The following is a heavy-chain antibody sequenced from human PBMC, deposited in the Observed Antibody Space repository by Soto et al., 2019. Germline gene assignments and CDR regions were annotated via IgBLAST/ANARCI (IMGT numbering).Heavy chain of an antibody. Sequence: QVQLVESGGGVVQPGRSLRLSCAASGFTFSSYGMHWVRQAPGKGLEWVAVIWYDGSNKYYADSVKGRFTISRDNSKNTLYLQMNSLRSEDTAVYYCAREGGYSGYDYYPGMDVWGQGTTVTVSS. J-gene: IGHJ6*02. CDR3: AREGGYSGYDYYPGMDV. V-gene: IGHV3-33*01. CDR2: IWYDGSNK. CDR1: GFTFSSYG. D-gene: IGHD1-26*01.